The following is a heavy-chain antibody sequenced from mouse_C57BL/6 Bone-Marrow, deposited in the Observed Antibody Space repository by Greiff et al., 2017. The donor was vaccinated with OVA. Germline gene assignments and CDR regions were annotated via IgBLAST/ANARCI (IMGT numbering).Heavy chain of an antibody. Sequence: EVKVVESGGGLVQSGRSLRLSCATSGFTFSDFYMEWVRQAPGKGLEWIAASRNKANDYTTEYSASVKGRFIVSRDTSQSILYLQMNALRAEDTAIYYCAREYYGSRFAYWGQGTLVTVSA. D-gene: IGHD1-1*01. CDR1: GFTFSDFY. J-gene: IGHJ3*01. CDR2: SRNKANDYTT. V-gene: IGHV7-1*01. CDR3: AREYYGSRFAY.